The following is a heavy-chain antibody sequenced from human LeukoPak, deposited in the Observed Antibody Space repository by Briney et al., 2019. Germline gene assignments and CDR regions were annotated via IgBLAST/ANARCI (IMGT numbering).Heavy chain of an antibody. D-gene: IGHD1-26*01. V-gene: IGHV3-48*02. Sequence: GESLKISCAASGFTFSTYTMSWVRQAPGKGLEWVSYIWANSGSTYYADSVKGRFTISRDNAKDSLYLQMNSLRDEDTAVYNCAREMGGYYFDNWGQGTLVTVSS. CDR2: IWANSGST. CDR3: AREMGGYYFDN. J-gene: IGHJ4*02. CDR1: GFTFSTYT.